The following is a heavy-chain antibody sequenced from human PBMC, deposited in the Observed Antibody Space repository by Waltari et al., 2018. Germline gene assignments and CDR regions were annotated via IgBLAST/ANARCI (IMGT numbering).Heavy chain of an antibody. CDR3: ARSGYYDSSGYYWWFDP. J-gene: IGHJ5*02. CDR2: IYYSGST. Sequence: QLQLQESGPGLVKPSETLSLTCTVSGGSISSSNYYWGWIRQPPGKGLEWIGGIYYSGSTYYNPSLTSRVTISVDTSKNQFYLKLNSVTAADTAVHYCARSGYYDSSGYYWWFDPWGQGTLVTVSS. D-gene: IGHD3-22*01. V-gene: IGHV4-39*01. CDR1: GGSISSSNYY.